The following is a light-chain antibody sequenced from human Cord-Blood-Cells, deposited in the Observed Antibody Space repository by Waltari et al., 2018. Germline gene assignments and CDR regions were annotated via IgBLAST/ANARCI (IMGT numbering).Light chain of an antibody. CDR3: QQYYSYPPWT. V-gene: IGKV1-8*01. CDR2: AAS. Sequence: AIRITQSPSSLSASTGDRVTITCRASQGISSYLAWYQQKPGKAPKLLIYAASTLQSGVPSRFSGSGSGTDFTLTISCLQSEDFATYYCQQYYSYPPWTFGQVTKVEIK. J-gene: IGKJ1*01. CDR1: QGISSY.